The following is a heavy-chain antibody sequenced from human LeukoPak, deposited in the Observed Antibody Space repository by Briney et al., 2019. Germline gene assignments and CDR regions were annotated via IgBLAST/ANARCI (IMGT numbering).Heavy chain of an antibody. CDR2: IYYSGST. Sequence: PSETLSLTCTVSGGSISSSSYYWGWIRQPPGKGLEWIGSIYYSGSTYYNPSLKSRVTISVDTSKNQFSLKLSSVTAADTAVYYCARLSWRLYSLHFDYWGQGTLVTVSS. CDR3: ARLSWRLYSLHFDY. D-gene: IGHD3-16*02. V-gene: IGHV4-39*01. CDR1: GGSISSSSYY. J-gene: IGHJ4*02.